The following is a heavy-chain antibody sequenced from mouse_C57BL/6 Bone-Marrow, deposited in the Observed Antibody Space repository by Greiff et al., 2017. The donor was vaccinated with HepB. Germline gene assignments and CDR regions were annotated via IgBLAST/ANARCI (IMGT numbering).Heavy chain of an antibody. CDR2: IYPGNSDT. V-gene: IGHV1-5*01. Sequence: EVQGVESGTVLARPGASVKMSCKTSGYTFTSYWMHWVKQRPGQGLEWIGAIYPGNSDTSYNQKFKGKAKLTAVTSASTAYMELSSLTNEDSAVYYCTRRGIYYDYDPYAMDYWGQGTSVTVSS. CDR3: TRRGIYYDYDPYAMDY. CDR1: GYTFTSYW. D-gene: IGHD2-4*01. J-gene: IGHJ4*01.